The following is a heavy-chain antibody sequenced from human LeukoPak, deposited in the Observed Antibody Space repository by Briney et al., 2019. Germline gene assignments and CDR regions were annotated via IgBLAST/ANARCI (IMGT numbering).Heavy chain of an antibody. CDR1: GGSFSGYY. V-gene: IGHV4-34*01. CDR2: INHSGST. J-gene: IGHJ4*02. Sequence: SETLSLTCAVYGGSFSGYYWSWIRQPPGKGLEWIGEINHSGSTNYNPSLKSRVTTSVDTSKNQFSLKLSSVTAADTAVYYCARSIAARLFDYWGQGTLVTVSS. CDR3: ARSIAARLFDY. D-gene: IGHD6-6*01.